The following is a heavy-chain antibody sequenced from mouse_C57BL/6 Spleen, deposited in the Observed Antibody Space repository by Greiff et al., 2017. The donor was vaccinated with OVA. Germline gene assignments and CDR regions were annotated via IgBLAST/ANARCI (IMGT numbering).Heavy chain of an antibody. CDR2: IDPSDSYT. CDR1: GYTFTSYW. Sequence: QVQLQQPGAELVMPGASVKLSCKASGYTFTSYWMHWVKQRPGQGLEWIGEIDPSDSYTNYNQKFKGKSTLTVDKSSSTAYMQLSSLTSEDSAVYYCARSVDGYYVYFDDWGQGTTLTVSS. J-gene: IGHJ2*01. V-gene: IGHV1-69*01. D-gene: IGHD2-3*01. CDR3: ARSVDGYYVYFDD.